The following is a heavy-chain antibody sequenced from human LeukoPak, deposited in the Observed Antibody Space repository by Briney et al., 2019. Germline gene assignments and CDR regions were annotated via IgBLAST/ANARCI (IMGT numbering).Heavy chain of an antibody. V-gene: IGHV3-48*03. CDR2: ISSSGSTI. CDR3: ARENDYGDY. CDR1: GFTFSSYE. Sequence: PGGSLRLSCAASGFTFSSYEMNWVRQAPGKGLEWVSYISSSGSTIYYADSVKGRFTISRGNAKNSLYLQMNSLRAEDTAVYYCARENDYGDYWGQGTLVTVSS. J-gene: IGHJ4*02.